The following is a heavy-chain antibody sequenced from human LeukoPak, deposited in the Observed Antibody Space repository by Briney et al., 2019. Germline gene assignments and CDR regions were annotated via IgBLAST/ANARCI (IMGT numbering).Heavy chain of an antibody. V-gene: IGHV1-2*02. CDR1: GYTFTGYY. CDR3: ARGVVVTAPTFDY. J-gene: IGHJ4*02. D-gene: IGHD2-21*02. CDR2: INPNSGGT. Sequence: ASVKVSCKASGYTFTGYYMHWVRQAPGQGLEWMGWINPNSGGTNYEQKFQGRVTMTRDTSISTAYMELSRLRSDDTAVYYCARGVVVTAPTFDYWGQGTLVTVSS.